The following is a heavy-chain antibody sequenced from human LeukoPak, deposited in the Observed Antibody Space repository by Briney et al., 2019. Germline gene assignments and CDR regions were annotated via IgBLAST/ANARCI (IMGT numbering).Heavy chain of an antibody. J-gene: IGHJ4*02. CDR1: GFTFSSYG. CDR2: IWNDGSNK. Sequence: GGSLRLSCAASGFTFSSYGMHWVRQAPGKGLEWVAVIWNDGSNKYYADSVKGRFTIFRDNPKNTLYLQMNSLRAEDTAVYYCARDMQPYYYDSSGYLDYWGQGTLVTVSS. CDR3: ARDMQPYYYDSSGYLDY. V-gene: IGHV3-33*01. D-gene: IGHD3-22*01.